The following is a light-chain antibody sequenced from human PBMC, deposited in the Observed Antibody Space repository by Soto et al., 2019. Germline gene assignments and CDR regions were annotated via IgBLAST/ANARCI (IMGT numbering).Light chain of an antibody. CDR3: SSYTNINTRACV. CDR2: EVT. V-gene: IGLV2-14*01. Sequence: QSVLTQPASVSGSPGQSITISCTATSGDIGSYNRVSWYQQHPGKAPKLIIYEVTDRPSGVSNRFSGSKSGNTASLTISGLQAEDEAEYYCSSYTNINTRACVFGTGTKVTVL. CDR1: SGDIGSYNR. J-gene: IGLJ1*01.